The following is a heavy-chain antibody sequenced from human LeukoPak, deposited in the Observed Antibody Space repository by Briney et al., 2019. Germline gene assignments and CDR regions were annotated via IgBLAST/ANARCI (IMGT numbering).Heavy chain of an antibody. Sequence: GGSLRLSCAASGFTFDDYAMHWVRQAPGKGLEWVAGISWSSGNIGYADSVKGRFTISGDNAENSLHLQMNSLRTEDTALYFCARDAWRRAFNYGMDVWGQGTTVAVSS. V-gene: IGHV3-9*01. CDR3: ARDAWRRAFNYGMDV. CDR1: GFTFDDYA. J-gene: IGHJ6*02. CDR2: ISWSSGNI. D-gene: IGHD5-12*01.